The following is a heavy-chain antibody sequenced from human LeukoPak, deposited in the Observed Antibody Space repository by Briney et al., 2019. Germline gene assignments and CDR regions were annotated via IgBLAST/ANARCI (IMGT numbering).Heavy chain of an antibody. D-gene: IGHD3-10*01. CDR3: ANLLGSGNPLDY. Sequence: GASVKLSCKASLYTFTAYYIHWVRQAPGQGLEYIECIHPKRSGTTYAQEFQRSVTITRDKPISPAYNQLASLRSDDTSLYYCANLLGSGNPLDYWGQGSLVTVPS. V-gene: IGHV1-2*02. J-gene: IGHJ4*02. CDR2: IHPKRSGT. CDR1: LYTFTAYY.